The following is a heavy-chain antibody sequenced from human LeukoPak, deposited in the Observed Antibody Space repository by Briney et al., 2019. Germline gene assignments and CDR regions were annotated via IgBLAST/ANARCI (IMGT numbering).Heavy chain of an antibody. CDR1: GFTFSSYE. V-gene: IGHV3-48*03. CDR3: AKGTLRYFDWLLSSLDV. J-gene: IGHJ6*04. D-gene: IGHD3-9*01. Sequence: PGGSLRLSCAASGFTFSSYEMNWVRQAPGKGLEWISYISSSGSSIYYVDSVKGRFTISRDNAKNSLYLQMNSLRAEDTAVYYCAKGTLRYFDWLLSSLDVWGKGTTVTVSS. CDR2: ISSSGSSI.